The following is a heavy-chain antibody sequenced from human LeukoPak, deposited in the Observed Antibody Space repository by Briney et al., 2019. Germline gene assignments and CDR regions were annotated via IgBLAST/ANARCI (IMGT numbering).Heavy chain of an antibody. CDR1: GFTFSSYE. J-gene: IGHJ4*02. D-gene: IGHD3-16*02. V-gene: IGHV3-48*03. Sequence: GGSLRLPCAASGFTFSSYEMSWVRQAPGKGLEWVSYISSSGSTIYYADSVKGRFTISRDNAKNSLYLRMNSLRAEDTAVYYCARGAYDYVWGSYRPAYYFDYWGQGTLVTVSS. CDR3: ARGAYDYVWGSYRPAYYFDY. CDR2: ISSSGSTI.